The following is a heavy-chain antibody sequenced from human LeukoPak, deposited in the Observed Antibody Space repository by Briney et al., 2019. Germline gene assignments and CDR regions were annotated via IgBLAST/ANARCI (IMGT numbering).Heavy chain of an antibody. CDR2: LYGGGFT. V-gene: IGHV3-66*01. CDR3: VRDRWPGLGDF. D-gene: IGHD6-19*01. CDR1: GFTVCENY. J-gene: IGHJ6*02. Sequence: PGGSLRLSCAVSGFTVCENYMSWVLQAPGRGLEWVSVLYGGGFTYYADPVKGRFTISRDNSKNTLYLQMSSLRAEDTAVYYCVRDRWPGLGDFWGQGTTVTVSS.